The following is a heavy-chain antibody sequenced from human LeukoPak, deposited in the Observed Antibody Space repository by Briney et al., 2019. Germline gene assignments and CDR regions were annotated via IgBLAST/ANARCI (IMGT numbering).Heavy chain of an antibody. D-gene: IGHD2-15*01. J-gene: IGHJ5*02. CDR1: GGSFSGYY. V-gene: IGHV4-34*01. Sequence: SETLSLTCAVYGGSFSGYYWSWIRQPPEKGLEWIGEIKHSGSTYYNPSLKSRVTMSVDTSKNQFSLKLNSVTAADTAVYYCARGIQKDIVVVVARDNWFDPWGQGTLVTVSS. CDR3: ARGIQKDIVVVVARDNWFDP. CDR2: IKHSGST.